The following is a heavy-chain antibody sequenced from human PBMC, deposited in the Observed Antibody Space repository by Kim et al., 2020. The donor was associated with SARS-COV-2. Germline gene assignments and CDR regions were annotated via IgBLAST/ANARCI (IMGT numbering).Heavy chain of an antibody. Sequence: GGSLRLSCAASGFSLSRHDMHWARQVPGKGLEWVATISHDGSIQYYGDSVKGRFTISRDNSKNTLYLQMNSLRAEDTAVYYCAKDEDGVGSFNWFDPWGQGTLVIVSS. J-gene: IGHJ5*02. CDR3: AKDEDGVGSFNWFDP. CDR1: GFSLSRHD. CDR2: ISHDGSIQ. D-gene: IGHD3-10*01. V-gene: IGHV3-30*18.